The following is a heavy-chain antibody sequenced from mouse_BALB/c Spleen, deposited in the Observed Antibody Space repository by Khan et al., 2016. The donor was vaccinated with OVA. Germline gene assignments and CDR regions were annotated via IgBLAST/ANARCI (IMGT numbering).Heavy chain of an antibody. Sequence: VPLKQSGAELVKPGASVKLSCTASGFNIKDTYIHWVQRRPEQGLEWIGRITPANGNTEYDPKFQGQVTMSSDTSSNTAYLQISSLTSGDTAVDYGVRDANDPRNLDVGGAGTTVTVSS. CDR2: ITPANGNT. D-gene: IGHD2-13*01. J-gene: IGHJ1*01. V-gene: IGHV14-3*02. CDR3: VRDANDPRNLDV. CDR1: GFNIKDTY.